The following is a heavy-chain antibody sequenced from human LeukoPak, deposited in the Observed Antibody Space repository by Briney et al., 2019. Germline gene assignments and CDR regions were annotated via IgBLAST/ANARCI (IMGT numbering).Heavy chain of an antibody. CDR3: ASGNYFDY. CDR2: IEQDGSEK. J-gene: IGHJ4*02. Sequence: GSLRLSCAASGFTFNSYAMHWVRQAPGKGLEWVAHIEQDGSEKYYVDSVRGRSTISRDNAKNSLYLQMNSLRAEDTAVYFCASGNYFDYWGQGTLVAVSS. CDR1: GFTFNSYA. V-gene: IGHV3-7*01.